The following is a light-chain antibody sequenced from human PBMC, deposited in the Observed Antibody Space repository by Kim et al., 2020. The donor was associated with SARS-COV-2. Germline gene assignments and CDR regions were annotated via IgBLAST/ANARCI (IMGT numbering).Light chain of an antibody. J-gene: IGLJ1*01. CDR2: SNN. CDR1: SSNIGSNT. CDR3: AAWDDSLNGYV. Sequence: ELTQPPSASGTPGQRFTISCSGSSSNIGSNTVNWYQQLPGTAPKLLIYSNNQRPSGVPDRFSGSKSGTSASLAISGLQSEVEADYYCAAWDDSLNGYVFGTGTKVTVL. V-gene: IGLV1-44*01.